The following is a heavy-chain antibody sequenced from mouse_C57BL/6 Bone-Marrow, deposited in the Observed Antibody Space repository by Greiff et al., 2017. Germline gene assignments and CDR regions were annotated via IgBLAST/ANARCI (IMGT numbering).Heavy chain of an antibody. CDR2: ISSGGSYT. Sequence: EVQGVESGGDLVKPGGSLKLSCAASGLTFSSYGMSWVRQTPDKRLEWVATISSGGSYTYYPDSVKGRFTISRDNAKNTLYLQMSSLKSEDTAMYYCARRGPVYAMDYWGQGTSVTVSS. V-gene: IGHV5-6*01. CDR3: ARRGPVYAMDY. CDR1: GLTFSSYG. J-gene: IGHJ4*01.